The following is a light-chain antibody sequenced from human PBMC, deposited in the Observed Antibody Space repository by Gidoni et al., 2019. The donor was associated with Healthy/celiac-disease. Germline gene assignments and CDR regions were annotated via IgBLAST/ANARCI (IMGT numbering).Light chain of an antibody. J-gene: IGLJ2*01. CDR2: YDS. CDR1: NIGSKS. Sequence: SYVLPQPPSVSVAPGTTARITCGGNNIGSKSVHWYQQKPGQAPVLVIYYDSDRPSGIPERFSGSNSGNTATLTISRVEAGDEADYYCQVWDSSSDPEVFGGGTKLTVL. CDR3: QVWDSSSDPEV. V-gene: IGLV3-21*04.